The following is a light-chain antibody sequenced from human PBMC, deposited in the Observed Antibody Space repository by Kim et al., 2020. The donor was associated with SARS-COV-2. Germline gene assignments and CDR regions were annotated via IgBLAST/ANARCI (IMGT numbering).Light chain of an antibody. CDR1: QGISSW. CDR3: QQYEIYPRA. CDR2: AAS. V-gene: IGKV1D-16*01. J-gene: IGKJ1*01. Sequence: DIQLTQSPSSLSASVGDRVTITCRASQGISSWLAWYQHKPEKAPKSLIYAASSLQRGVPSRFSGSGSGTEFTLTISSLQPEDFATYYSQQYEIYPRAFGQRTKVESK.